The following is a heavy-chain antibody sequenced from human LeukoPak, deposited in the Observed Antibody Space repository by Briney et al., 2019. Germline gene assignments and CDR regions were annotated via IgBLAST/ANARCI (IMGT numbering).Heavy chain of an antibody. J-gene: IGHJ4*02. D-gene: IGHD5-18*01. CDR3: ARDLLGPLYSYGYGPGRQETFDY. CDR1: GFTFSRYW. Sequence: PGGSLRLSCAASGFTFSRYWMSWVRQAPGKGLEWVANIKQDGGEIYYVDSVKGRFTISRDNAKNSVYLHMNSLRAEDTAVYYCARDLLGPLYSYGYGPGRQETFDYWGQGTLVTVSS. CDR2: IKQDGGEI. V-gene: IGHV3-7*01.